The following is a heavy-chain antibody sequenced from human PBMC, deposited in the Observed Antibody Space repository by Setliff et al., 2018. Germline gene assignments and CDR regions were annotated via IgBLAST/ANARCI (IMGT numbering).Heavy chain of an antibody. CDR3: AKEPAVSLTEAVRRSYYDYALDV. Sequence: ASVKVSCKTSGYAFINFYMYWVRQAPGQGLDGMGWISGHNGKKMYAQKFQDRFVMTTDTDTGTAYMEFRSLRFDDLAIYYCAKEPAVSLTEAVRRSYYDYALDVWGQGTTVTVSS. J-gene: IGHJ6*02. D-gene: IGHD3-10*01. V-gene: IGHV1-18*03. CDR2: ISGHNGKK. CDR1: GYAFINFY.